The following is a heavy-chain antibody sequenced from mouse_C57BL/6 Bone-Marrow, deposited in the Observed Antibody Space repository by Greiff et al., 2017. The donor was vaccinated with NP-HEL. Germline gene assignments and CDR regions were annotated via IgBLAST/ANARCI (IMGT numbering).Heavy chain of an antibody. CDR1: GYTFTSYW. CDR2: IDPSDSYT. J-gene: IGHJ4*01. V-gene: IGHV1-59*01. CDR3: ARSAGSSLYYAMDY. D-gene: IGHD1-1*01. Sequence: VQLQQPGAELVRPGTSVKLSCKASGYTFTSYWMHWVKQRPGQGLEWIGVIDPSDSYTTYNQKFKGKATLTVDTSSSTAYMQLSSLTSEDSAVYYCARSAGSSLYYAMDYWGQGTSVTVSS.